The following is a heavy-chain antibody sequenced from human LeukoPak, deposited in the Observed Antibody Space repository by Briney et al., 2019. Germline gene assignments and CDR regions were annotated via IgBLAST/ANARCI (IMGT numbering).Heavy chain of an antibody. D-gene: IGHD2-15*01. Sequence: PGGTLRLSCAASGFTFNNYGMSWVRQAPGKGLEWVSTISGSGGSTYYADSVKGRFTISRDNAKNSLYLQMNSLRAEDTAVYYCARESCSGGSCYSKYYYYMDVWGKGTTVTVSS. CDR2: ISGSGGST. J-gene: IGHJ6*03. CDR3: ARESCSGGSCYSKYYYYMDV. CDR1: GFTFNNYG. V-gene: IGHV3-23*01.